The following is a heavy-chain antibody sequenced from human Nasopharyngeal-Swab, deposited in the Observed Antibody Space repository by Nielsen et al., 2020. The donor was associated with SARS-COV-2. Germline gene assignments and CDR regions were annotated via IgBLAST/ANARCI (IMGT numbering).Heavy chain of an antibody. V-gene: IGHV3-30*03. D-gene: IGHD4-17*01. J-gene: IGHJ4*02. Sequence: SLKISCAASGLTFSSFGMHWVRQAPGKGLEWVAFIAHDASNEYYGDSVKGRFSISRDSSKNTLYLQMDSLRGEDTAVYYCARDAPAHYGAFYWGRGTLVTVSS. CDR1: GLTFSSFG. CDR2: IAHDASNE. CDR3: ARDAPAHYGAFY.